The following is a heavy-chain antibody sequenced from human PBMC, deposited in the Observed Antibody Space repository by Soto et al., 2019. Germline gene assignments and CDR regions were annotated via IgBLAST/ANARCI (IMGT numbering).Heavy chain of an antibody. D-gene: IGHD4-4*01. V-gene: IGHV1-3*01. Sequence: ASVKVSCKTSGYIFTSYAMHWVRQAPGQGLEWMGWINAGNGDTKYSQKFQGRVTITRDTSANTAFMELSSLRSEDTAIYYCARELQGLYYFDFWGQGTLVTVSS. CDR3: ARELQGLYYFDF. CDR1: GYIFTSYA. J-gene: IGHJ4*02. CDR2: INAGNGDT.